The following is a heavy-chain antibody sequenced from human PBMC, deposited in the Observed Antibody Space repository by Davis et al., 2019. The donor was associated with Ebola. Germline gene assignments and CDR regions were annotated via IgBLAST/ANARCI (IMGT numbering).Heavy chain of an antibody. Sequence: AASVKVSCKTFGYTFNSYAISWVRQATGQGLEWMGWMNPNSGNTGYAQRFQGRVTMTRDTSISTAYMELSRLRSDDTAVYYCASGTTVTTGFDNWGQGTLVTVSS. CDR1: GYTFNSYA. D-gene: IGHD4-17*01. CDR3: ASGTTVTTGFDN. V-gene: IGHV1-8*01. J-gene: IGHJ4*02. CDR2: MNPNSGNT.